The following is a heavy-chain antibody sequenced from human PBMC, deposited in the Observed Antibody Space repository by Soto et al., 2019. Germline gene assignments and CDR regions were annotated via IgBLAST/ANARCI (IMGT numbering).Heavy chain of an antibody. J-gene: IGHJ4*02. D-gene: IGHD6-19*01. Sequence: QVQLVQSGAEVKKPGSSVKVSCKASGGTFSSYAISWVRQAPGQGLEWMGGIIPIFGTANYAQKFQGRVTITADESRSTADMELSSLRSEYTDVYDCGREMGGAVAGGFDYWGQGTLVTVSS. CDR3: GREMGGAVAGGFDY. CDR1: GGTFSSYA. V-gene: IGHV1-69*01. CDR2: IIPIFGTA.